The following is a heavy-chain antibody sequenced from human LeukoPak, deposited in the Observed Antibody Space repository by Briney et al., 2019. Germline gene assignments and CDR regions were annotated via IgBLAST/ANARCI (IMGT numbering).Heavy chain of an antibody. CDR3: ARDLSGYCSGGSCSMPGY. V-gene: IGHV1-18*01. Sequence: ASVKVSCKASSYTFTSYGISWVRQAPEQGVEWMGWISAYNGKTNYAQKLQGRVTITTDTSTSTAYMELRSLRSDDTAVYYCARDLSGYCSGGSCSMPGYWGQGTLVTVSS. D-gene: IGHD2-15*01. CDR1: SYTFTSYG. J-gene: IGHJ4*02. CDR2: ISAYNGKT.